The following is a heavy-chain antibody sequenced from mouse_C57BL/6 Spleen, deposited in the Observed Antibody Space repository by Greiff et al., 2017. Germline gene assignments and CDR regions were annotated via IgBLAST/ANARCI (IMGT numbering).Heavy chain of an antibody. CDR3: ARNGFSYYFDY. CDR1: GYTFTSYW. Sequence: VQLQQSGAELAKPGASVKLSCKASGYTFTSYWMHWVKQRPGQGLEWIGYINPSSGYTKYNQKFKDKDTLTADKSSSTAYMQLSSLTYEDSAVYYCARNGFSYYFDYWGQGTTLTVSS. J-gene: IGHJ2*01. CDR2: INPSSGYT. V-gene: IGHV1-7*01.